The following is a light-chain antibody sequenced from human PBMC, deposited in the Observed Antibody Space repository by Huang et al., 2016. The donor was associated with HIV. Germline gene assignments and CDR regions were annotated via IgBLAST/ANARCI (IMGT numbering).Light chain of an antibody. V-gene: IGKV3-15*01. CDR3: QQYNNWPPT. CDR2: GAS. J-gene: IGKJ1*01. Sequence: EIVMTQSPATLSVSPGERATLSCRASQSVSSNVAWYQQKPGQAPRLLIYGASTRATCIPARFSGSGSGTEFTLTISSLQSEDFAFYYCQQYNNWPPTFGQGTKVEIK. CDR1: QSVSSN.